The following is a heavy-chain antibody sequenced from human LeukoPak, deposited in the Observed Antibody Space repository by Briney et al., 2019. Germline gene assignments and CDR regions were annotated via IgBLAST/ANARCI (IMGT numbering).Heavy chain of an antibody. CDR1: GFTFSSYA. Sequence: GGSLRLSCAASGFTFSSYAMSWVRQAPGKGLEWVSSISSSSNYMYYADSVKDRFTISRDNAKNSLYLQMNSLRAEDTAVYYCAREKKTGRPFDYWGQGTLVTVSS. CDR2: ISSSSNYM. J-gene: IGHJ4*02. D-gene: IGHD7-27*01. V-gene: IGHV3-21*01. CDR3: AREKKTGRPFDY.